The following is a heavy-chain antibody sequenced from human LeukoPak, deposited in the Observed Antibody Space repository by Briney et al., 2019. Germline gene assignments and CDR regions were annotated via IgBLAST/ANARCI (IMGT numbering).Heavy chain of an antibody. Sequence: GASVKVSFRASGYTFTGYYMFWLRQAPGQGLELMGRINPNSCGTNYAQKFQGRVTMTRDTSITTAYMELSSLRSDATAVYYCARDLPSPTISVADDYWGQGTLVTVSS. CDR2: INPNSCGT. CDR1: GYTFTGYY. V-gene: IGHV1-2*06. J-gene: IGHJ4*02. CDR3: ARDLPSPTISVADDY. D-gene: IGHD6-19*01.